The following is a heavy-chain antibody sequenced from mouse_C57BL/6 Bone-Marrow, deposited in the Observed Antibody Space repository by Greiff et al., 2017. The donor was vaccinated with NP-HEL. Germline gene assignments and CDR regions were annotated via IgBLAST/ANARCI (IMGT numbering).Heavy chain of an antibody. V-gene: IGHV1-7*01. CDR1: GYTFTSYW. CDR2: INPGSGDT. J-gene: IGHJ1*03. CDR3: ATPLYIAAVVDAWYFDV. D-gene: IGHD1-1*01. Sequence: QVQLQQSGAELAKPGASVKLSCKASGYTFTSYWMHWVKQRPGQGLEWIGYINPGSGDTKYNQKFKDKATLTADKSSSTASMQLRSLTYEDSAVYYCATPLYIAAVVDAWYFDVWGTGTTVTVSS.